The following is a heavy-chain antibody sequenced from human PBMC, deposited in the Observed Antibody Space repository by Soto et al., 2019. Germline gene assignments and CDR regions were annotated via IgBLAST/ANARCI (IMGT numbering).Heavy chain of an antibody. D-gene: IGHD3-22*01. Sequence: ASVKVSWKASGYTFSRYGISWLRQAPGQGLEWMGWISAYNGNTNYAQKLQGRVTMTTDTSTSTAYMELRSLRSDDTAVYYCARGGYDSPDDAFDIWGQGTMVTVSS. J-gene: IGHJ3*02. CDR3: ARGGYDSPDDAFDI. CDR1: GYTFSRYG. CDR2: ISAYNGNT. V-gene: IGHV1-18*01.